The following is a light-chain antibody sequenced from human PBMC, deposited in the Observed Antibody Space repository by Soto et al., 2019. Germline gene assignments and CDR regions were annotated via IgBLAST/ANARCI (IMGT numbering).Light chain of an antibody. V-gene: IGKV1-5*03. Sequence: DIQMTQSPSTLSASVGDRVTITCRASDEINNWLAWYQQKPGNAPKLLIYNVSNSESGVPSTFPGSGSGTAFTLTISSLQPGDFATYYCLQYKSYSLITFGQGTRLEIK. CDR2: NVS. CDR1: DEINNW. CDR3: LQYKSYSLIT. J-gene: IGKJ5*01.